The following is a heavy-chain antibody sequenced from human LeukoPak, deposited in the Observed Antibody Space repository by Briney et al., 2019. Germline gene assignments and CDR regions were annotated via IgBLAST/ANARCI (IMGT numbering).Heavy chain of an antibody. CDR1: GFTFSSYA. CDR2: IRYDGSNQ. CDR3: VKGYYYYMDV. V-gene: IGHV3-30*02. J-gene: IGHJ6*03. Sequence: GGSLRLSCAASGFTFSSYAMHWVRQAPGKGLEWVAFIRYDGSNQYYADSVKARFTISRDNSKNTQHLQMNSLRAEDTAVHYCVKGYYYYMDVWGKGTTVTISS.